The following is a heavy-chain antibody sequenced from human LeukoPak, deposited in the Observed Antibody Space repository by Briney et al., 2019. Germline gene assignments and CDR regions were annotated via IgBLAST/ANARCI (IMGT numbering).Heavy chain of an antibody. V-gene: IGHV3-33*06. Sequence: AGGSLRLSCAASGFTFSSYGMHWVRQAPGKGLEWVAVIWYDGSNKYYADSVKGRFTISRDNSKNTLYLQMNSLRAEDTAVYYCAKEALLWFGELSHSDYWGQGTLVTVSS. CDR3: AKEALLWFGELSHSDY. D-gene: IGHD3-10*01. J-gene: IGHJ4*02. CDR1: GFTFSSYG. CDR2: IWYDGSNK.